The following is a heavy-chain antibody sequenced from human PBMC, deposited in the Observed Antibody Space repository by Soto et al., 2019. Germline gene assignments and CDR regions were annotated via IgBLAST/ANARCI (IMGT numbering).Heavy chain of an antibody. D-gene: IGHD3-22*01. CDR2: IYHSGST. Sequence: SETLSLTCAVSGGSISSGGYSWSWIRQPPGKGLEWIGYIYHSGSTYYNPSLKSRVTISVDRSKNQFSLKLSSVTAADTAVYYCAREALGSYYDSSGPNRGAFDIWGQGTMVTVSS. CDR1: GGSISSGGYS. CDR3: AREALGSYYDSSGPNRGAFDI. V-gene: IGHV4-30-2*01. J-gene: IGHJ3*02.